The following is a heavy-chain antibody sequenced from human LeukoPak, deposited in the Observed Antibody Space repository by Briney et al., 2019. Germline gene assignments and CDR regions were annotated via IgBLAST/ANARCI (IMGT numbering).Heavy chain of an antibody. V-gene: IGHV4-59*07. Sequence: SDTLSLTCTVSGGSISSYYWSWIRQPPGRGLEWLGYIYSTGSTNHNPSLKSRVTISVDTSKNHFSLKLSSVTAADTAVYFCASYNTSSGFHIWGQGTMVTVSS. D-gene: IGHD5-24*01. CDR2: IYSTGST. CDR1: GGSISSYY. CDR3: ASYNTSSGFHI. J-gene: IGHJ3*02.